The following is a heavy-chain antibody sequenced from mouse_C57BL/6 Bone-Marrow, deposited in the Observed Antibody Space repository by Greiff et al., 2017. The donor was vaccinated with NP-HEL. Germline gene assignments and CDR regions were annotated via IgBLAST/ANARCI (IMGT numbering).Heavy chain of an antibody. CDR2: ISSGGSYT. Sequence: EVKLVESGGDLVKPGGSLKLSCAASGFTFSSYGMSWVRQTPDKRLEWVATISSGGSYTYYPDSVKGRFTISRDNAKNTLYLQMSSLKSDDTAMYYCARRDLFITTVVAHFDYWGQGTTLTVSS. V-gene: IGHV5-6*02. J-gene: IGHJ2*01. CDR1: GFTFSSYG. CDR3: ARRDLFITTVVAHFDY. D-gene: IGHD1-1*01.